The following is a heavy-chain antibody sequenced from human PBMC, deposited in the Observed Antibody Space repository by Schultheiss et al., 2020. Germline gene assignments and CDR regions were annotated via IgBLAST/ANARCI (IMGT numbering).Heavy chain of an antibody. CDR1: GFTFSSYS. D-gene: IGHD3-10*01. Sequence: GGSLRLSCAASGFTFSSYSMNWVRQAPGKGLEWVSSISSSSSYIYYADSVKGRFTISRDNSKNTVYLQMNSLRAEDTAVYYCARADYSWGLGLWGQGTLVTVS. CDR2: ISSSSSYI. CDR3: ARADYSWGLGL. J-gene: IGHJ4*02. V-gene: IGHV3-21*04.